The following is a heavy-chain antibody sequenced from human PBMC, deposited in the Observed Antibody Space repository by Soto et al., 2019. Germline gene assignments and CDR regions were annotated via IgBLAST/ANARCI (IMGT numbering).Heavy chain of an antibody. D-gene: IGHD2-21*02. J-gene: IGHJ4*02. Sequence: QVQLQQWGAGLLKPSETLSLTCAVYGGSFSGYYWSWIRQPPGKGLEWIGEINHSGSTNYNPSLKRRVTISVDTSKHQFSLKLSSVTAADTAVYYCARYQKGGNSAFDYWGQGTLVTVSS. V-gene: IGHV4-34*01. CDR3: ARYQKGGNSAFDY. CDR1: GGSFSGYY. CDR2: INHSGST.